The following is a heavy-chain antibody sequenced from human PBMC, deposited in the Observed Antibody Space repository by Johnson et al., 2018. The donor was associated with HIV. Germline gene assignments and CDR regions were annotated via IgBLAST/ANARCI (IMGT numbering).Heavy chain of an antibody. CDR3: ARGGGWKGSFDI. CDR1: GFTFSNYP. Sequence: VQLVESGGGVVQPGRSLRLSCAASGFTFSNYPMNWVRQAPGKGLEWVAVISFDGNNKYYADSVKGRFTISRDSAKNSLYLQMNSLRDEDTAVYFCARGGGWKGSFDIWGQGTMVTVSS. CDR2: ISFDGNNK. D-gene: IGHD1-1*01. V-gene: IGHV3-30-3*01. J-gene: IGHJ3*02.